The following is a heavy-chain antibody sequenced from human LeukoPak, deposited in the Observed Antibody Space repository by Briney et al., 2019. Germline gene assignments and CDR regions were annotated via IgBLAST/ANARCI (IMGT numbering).Heavy chain of an antibody. J-gene: IGHJ4*02. V-gene: IGHV3-30*02. CDR2: IWYDGSNK. D-gene: IGHD1-1*01. CDR3: AEDQKLQPFHY. CDR1: GFTFSSYG. Sequence: PGGSLRLSCAASGFTFSSYGMHWVRQAPGKGLEWVAVIWYDGSNKYYADSVKGRFTISRDNSKNTLYLQMNSLRAEDTSVYYCAEDQKLQPFHYWGQGTLVTVSS.